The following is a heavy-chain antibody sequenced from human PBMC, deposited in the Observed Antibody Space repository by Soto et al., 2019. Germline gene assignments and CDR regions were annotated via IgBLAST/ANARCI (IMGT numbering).Heavy chain of an antibody. CDR2: ISHTGRT. Sequence: PSETLSLTCSVSTGSMRTYYWTWIRQSPGKGLEWIGQISHTGRTKYNPSLEGRVTISVDTSRKQFSLELTSVTAADTALYYCARDDTTGIFDFWGQGTLVTVSS. CDR1: TGSMRTYY. CDR3: ARDDTTGIFDF. V-gene: IGHV4-59*01. J-gene: IGHJ4*02. D-gene: IGHD3-3*01.